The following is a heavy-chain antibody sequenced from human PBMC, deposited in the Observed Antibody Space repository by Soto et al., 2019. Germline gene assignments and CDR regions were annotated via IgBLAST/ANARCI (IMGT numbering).Heavy chain of an antibody. CDR2: IIPIFGTA. J-gene: IGHJ6*02. CDR1: GGTFSSYA. V-gene: IGHV1-69*06. D-gene: IGHD2-2*01. Sequence: QVQLVQSGAEVKKPGSSVKVSCKASGGTFSSYAISWVRQAPGQGLEWMGGIIPIFGTANYAQKFQGRVTITADKSTSTAYMEPSSLRSEDTAVYYCARGGGVVPAAMGATDGMDVWGQGTTVTVSS. CDR3: ARGGGVVPAAMGATDGMDV.